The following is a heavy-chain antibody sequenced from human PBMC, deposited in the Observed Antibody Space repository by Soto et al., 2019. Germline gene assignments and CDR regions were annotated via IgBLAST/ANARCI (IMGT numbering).Heavy chain of an antibody. CDR3: ERDGSSSGYDY. CDR1: SGSISSYE. J-gene: IGHJ4*02. Sequence: ETLSVPVAVSSGSISSYEWGWIRQPAGKGLGWIGRIYTSGSTNDDPSLKSRVTMSVDTSKNQFSLKLSSVTAADTAVYYCERDGSSSGYDYWGQGTLVTVSS. CDR2: IYTSGST. D-gene: IGHD6-19*01. V-gene: IGHV4-4*07.